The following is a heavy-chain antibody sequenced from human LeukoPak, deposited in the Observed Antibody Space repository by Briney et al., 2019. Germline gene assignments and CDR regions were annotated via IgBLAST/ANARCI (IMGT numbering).Heavy chain of an antibody. Sequence: GRSLRLSCADSEFTFSNYAMHWVRQAPGKGLEWVAIISYDGSNKYYADSVKGRFTISRDNSKNTLYLQMNSLRAEDTAVYYCASKGSYCSSTRCYADYYYGMDVWGKGTTVTVSS. CDR3: ASKGSYCSSTRCYADYYYGMDV. D-gene: IGHD2-2*01. CDR1: EFTFSNYA. J-gene: IGHJ6*04. CDR2: ISYDGSNK. V-gene: IGHV3-30*04.